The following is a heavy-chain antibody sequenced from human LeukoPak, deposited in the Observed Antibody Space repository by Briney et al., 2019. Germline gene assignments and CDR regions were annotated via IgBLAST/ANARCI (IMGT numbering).Heavy chain of an antibody. J-gene: IGHJ3*02. D-gene: IGHD3-3*02. CDR1: GYSFTSYD. CDR3: ARDYILPLETDNGDGFAI. V-gene: IGHV1-18*01. Sequence: ASVKVSCEASGYSFTSYDISWVRQAPGKGFEWMGWVSPSHTTRVYAQEFKGRVTMTADTNTNTVSMELRSLRFDDTAVYFCARDYILPLETDNGDGFAIWGQGTVVTVSS. CDR2: VSPSHTTR.